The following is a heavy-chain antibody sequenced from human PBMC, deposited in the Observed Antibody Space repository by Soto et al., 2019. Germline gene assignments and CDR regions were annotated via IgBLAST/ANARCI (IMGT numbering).Heavy chain of an antibody. J-gene: IGHJ4*02. Sequence: ASVKVSCKASGYTFTSYGISWVRQAPGQGLEWMGWISAYNGNTNYAQKLQGRVTMTTDTSTSTAYMELRSLRSDDTAVYYCARLYSGSYYVYPPYFDYWGQGTLVTVSS. CDR2: ISAYNGNT. CDR1: GYTFTSYG. V-gene: IGHV1-18*04. D-gene: IGHD1-26*01. CDR3: ARLYSGSYYVYPPYFDY.